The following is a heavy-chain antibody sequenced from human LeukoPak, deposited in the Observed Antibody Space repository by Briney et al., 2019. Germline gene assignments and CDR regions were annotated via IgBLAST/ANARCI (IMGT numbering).Heavy chain of an antibody. V-gene: IGHV1-46*01. CDR1: GYTFINYY. CDR3: ARDPRGYGDHADY. CDR2: INPSAGST. Sequence: ASVKVSCKASGYTFINYYMHWVRQAPGQGLEWMGAINPSAGSTNYAQNFQGRVTMTRDTSTGTVYMELSSLTSEDTAVYFCARDPRGYGDHADYWGQGTLVTVSS. D-gene: IGHD4-17*01. J-gene: IGHJ4*02.